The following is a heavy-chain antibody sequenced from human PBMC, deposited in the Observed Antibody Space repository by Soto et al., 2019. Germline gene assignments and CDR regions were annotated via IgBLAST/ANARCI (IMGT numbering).Heavy chain of an antibody. D-gene: IGHD2-21*02. Sequence: ASVKVSCKASGYTFTSYDINWVRQATGQGLEWMGWMNPNSGNTGYAQKFQGRVTMTRNTSISTAYMELSGLRSEDTAVYYCARGGVVTDRWQWFDPWGQGTLVTVSS. CDR1: GYTFTSYD. CDR3: ARGGVVTDRWQWFDP. V-gene: IGHV1-8*01. J-gene: IGHJ5*02. CDR2: MNPNSGNT.